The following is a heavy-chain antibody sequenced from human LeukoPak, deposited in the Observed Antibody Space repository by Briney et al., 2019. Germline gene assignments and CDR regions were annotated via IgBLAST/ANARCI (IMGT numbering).Heavy chain of an antibody. V-gene: IGHV3-30*03. CDR3: ARVLGQQLGGWAFDI. CDR1: GFTFSSYG. Sequence: GGSLRLSCAASGFTFSSYGMHWVRQAPGKGLEWVAVISYDGSNKYYADSVKGRFTISRDNSKNTLYLQMNSLRAEDTAVYYCARVLGQQLGGWAFDIWGQGTKVTVSS. J-gene: IGHJ3*02. CDR2: ISYDGSNK. D-gene: IGHD6-13*01.